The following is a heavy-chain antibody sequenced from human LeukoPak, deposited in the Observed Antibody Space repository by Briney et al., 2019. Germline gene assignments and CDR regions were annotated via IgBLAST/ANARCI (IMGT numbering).Heavy chain of an antibody. V-gene: IGHV3-49*03. CDR1: GFTFGDYA. Sequence: GGSLRLSCTASGFTFGDYAMSWFRQAPGKGLEWVGFIRSKAYGGTTEYAASVKGRFTISRDDSKSIAYLQMNSLKTEDTAVYYCTRKGTVGATVGYDAFDIWGQGTMVTVSS. D-gene: IGHD1-26*01. J-gene: IGHJ3*02. CDR3: TRKGTVGATVGYDAFDI. CDR2: IRSKAYGGTT.